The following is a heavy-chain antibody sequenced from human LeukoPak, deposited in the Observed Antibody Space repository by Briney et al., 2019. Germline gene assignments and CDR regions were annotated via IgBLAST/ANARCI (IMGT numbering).Heavy chain of an antibody. V-gene: IGHV1-18*01. D-gene: IGHD4-11*01. CDR1: GYTFTSYG. CDR3: ARDLRPYSNVPNDYFDS. Sequence: ASVKVSCKASGYTFTSYGITWVRQAPGQGLEWMGWISAYNGNTNYAQKFQGRVTMTTDTSTSAAYMELRSLISDDTAVYYCARDLRPYSNVPNDYFDSWGQGALVTVSS. J-gene: IGHJ4*02. CDR2: ISAYNGNT.